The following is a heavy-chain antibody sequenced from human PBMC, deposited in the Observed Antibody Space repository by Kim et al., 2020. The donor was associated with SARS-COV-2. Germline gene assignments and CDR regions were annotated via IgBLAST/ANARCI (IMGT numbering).Heavy chain of an antibody. J-gene: IGHJ4*01. CDR3: AKENKNYYDSSGYYYFD. Sequence: GGSLRLSCAASGFTFSSYGMHWVRQAPGKGLEWVAVISYDGSNKYYADSVKGRFTISRDNSKNTLYLQMNSLRAEHTAVYYCAKENKNYYDSSGYYYFD. D-gene: IGHD3-22*01. CDR2: ISYDGSNK. CDR1: GFTFSSYG. V-gene: IGHV3-30*18.